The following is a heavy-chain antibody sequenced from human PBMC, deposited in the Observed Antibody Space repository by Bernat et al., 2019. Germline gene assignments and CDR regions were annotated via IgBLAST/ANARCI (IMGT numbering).Heavy chain of an antibody. D-gene: IGHD3-9*01. CDR1: AFTFSSYE. CDR2: ISSSGSNI. J-gene: IGHJ4*02. CDR3: ARGLRYFDWFSYFDY. Sequence: EVQLVESGGGLVQPGESLRLSCAASAFTFSSYEMTWVRQAPGKGLEWIAYISSSGSNIYYADSVKGRFTISRDNAKNSLYLQMNSLRAEDTALYYCARGLRYFDWFSYFDYWGQGTLVTVSS. V-gene: IGHV3-48*03.